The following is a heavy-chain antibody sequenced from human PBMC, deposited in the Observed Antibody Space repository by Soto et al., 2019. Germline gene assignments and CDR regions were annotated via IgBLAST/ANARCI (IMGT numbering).Heavy chain of an antibody. V-gene: IGHV1-3*01. Sequence: ASVKVSCKTSGYTFSTHAMHWVRQAPGQRLEWMGWINGGNGDTKYSQTFQGRVIITRDTSASTAYMELSSLRPEDTAVYYCARDQRVVTRKENYYYGMDVWGQGTTVTVSS. CDR1: GYTFSTHA. CDR2: INGGNGDT. D-gene: IGHD3-22*01. CDR3: ARDQRVVTRKENYYYGMDV. J-gene: IGHJ6*02.